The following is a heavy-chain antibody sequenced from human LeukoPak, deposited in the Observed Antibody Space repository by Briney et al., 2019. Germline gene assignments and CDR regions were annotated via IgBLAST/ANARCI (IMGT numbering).Heavy chain of an antibody. CDR1: GFTFSSYE. J-gene: IGHJ4*02. CDR3: ARDPARTIFGVVIDYYFDY. Sequence: PGGSLRLSCAASGFTFSSYEMNWVRQAPGKGLEWVSYISSSGSTIYYADSVKGRFTISRDNAKNSLYLQMNSLRAEDTAVYYCARDPARTIFGVVIDYYFDYWGKGTLVTVSS. V-gene: IGHV3-48*03. CDR2: ISSSGSTI. D-gene: IGHD3-3*01.